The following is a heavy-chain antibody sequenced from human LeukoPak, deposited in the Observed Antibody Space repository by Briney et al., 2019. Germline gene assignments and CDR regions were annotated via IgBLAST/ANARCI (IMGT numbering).Heavy chain of an antibody. Sequence: ASVKVSCKASGYTFTSYGISWVRQAPGQGLGWMGWINPNSGGTNYAQKFQGRVTMTRDTSISTAYMELSGLRSDDTAVYYCARSPYYDSSGYYYYYYYYYVDVWGKGTTVTISS. CDR3: ARSPYYDSSGYYYYYYYYYVDV. CDR1: GYTFTSYG. CDR2: INPNSGGT. D-gene: IGHD3-22*01. V-gene: IGHV1-2*02. J-gene: IGHJ6*03.